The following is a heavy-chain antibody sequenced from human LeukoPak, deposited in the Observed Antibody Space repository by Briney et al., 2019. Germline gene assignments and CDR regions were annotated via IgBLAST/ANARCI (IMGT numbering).Heavy chain of an antibody. CDR2: ISGSGDST. Sequence: GGSLRLSCAASGFTFNTYAMSWVRQAPGKGLEWVSAISGSGDSTYYADSVKGRFTISRDNSKNTLYLQMNSLRAEDTAVYYCAKGYSSSSARRYYFDYWGQGTLVTVSS. D-gene: IGHD6-6*01. J-gene: IGHJ4*02. V-gene: IGHV3-23*01. CDR3: AKGYSSSSARRYYFDY. CDR1: GFTFNTYA.